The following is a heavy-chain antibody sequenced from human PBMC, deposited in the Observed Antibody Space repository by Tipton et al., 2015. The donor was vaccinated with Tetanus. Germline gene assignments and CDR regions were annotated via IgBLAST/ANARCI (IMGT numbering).Heavy chain of an antibody. Sequence: QLVQSGAAVKKLGASVKLSCATSGFPFSRPFIHWVRQAPGHGLEWMGLINPSGGGTTYAQKFRDRVTITRDTATSTVYMELSSLTSQDTAVYYCARATDPSGWTYFDFWGQGTLVPVSP. V-gene: IGHV1-46*01. D-gene: IGHD6-19*01. CDR3: ARATDPSGWTYFDF. CDR1: GFPFSRPF. CDR2: INPSGGGT. J-gene: IGHJ4*02.